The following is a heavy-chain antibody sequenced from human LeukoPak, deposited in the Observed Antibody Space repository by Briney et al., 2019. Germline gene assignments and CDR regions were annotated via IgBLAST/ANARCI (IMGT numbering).Heavy chain of an antibody. CDR1: GDSISSYY. CDR3: ARLNIVVVPAKKYNWFDP. D-gene: IGHD2-2*01. Sequence: PSETLSLTCTVSGDSISSYYWSWIRQPPGKGLEWIGYIYTSGGTNYILSLKSRVTISVDTSKNQFSLKLSSVTAADTAVYYCARLNIVVVPAKKYNWFDPWGQGTLVTVSS. J-gene: IGHJ5*02. CDR2: IYTSGGT. V-gene: IGHV4-4*09.